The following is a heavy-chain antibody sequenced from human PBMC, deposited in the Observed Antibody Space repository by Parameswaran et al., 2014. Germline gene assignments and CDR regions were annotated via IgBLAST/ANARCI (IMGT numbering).Heavy chain of an antibody. D-gene: IGHD1-26*01. CDR2: IYHSGST. Sequence: RWIRQPPGKGPEWIGYIYHSGSTKYNPSLKSRAAISLDKSKNQFYLNVNSVTAADTAVYYCARVGVVGTYSLFDSWGQGTLVTVSS. V-gene: IGHV4-31*02. CDR3: ARVGVVGTYSLFDS. J-gene: IGHJ4*02.